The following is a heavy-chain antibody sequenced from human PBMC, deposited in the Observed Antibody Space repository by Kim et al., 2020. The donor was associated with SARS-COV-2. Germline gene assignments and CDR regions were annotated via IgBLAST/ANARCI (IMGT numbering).Heavy chain of an antibody. Sequence: YNPSLKSRFTISVDKSKKQYALKLSSVTAADTAVYYGARSHQLVRYYFDYCGQGTLVTVSS. V-gene: IGHV4-4*02. CDR3: ARSHQLVRYYFDY. D-gene: IGHD6-13*01. J-gene: IGHJ4*02.